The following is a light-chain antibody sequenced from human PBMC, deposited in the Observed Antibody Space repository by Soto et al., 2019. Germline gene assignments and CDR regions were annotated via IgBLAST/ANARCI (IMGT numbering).Light chain of an antibody. CDR3: CSYAGSSTFYV. CDR1: SSDVGSYNL. CDR2: EVS. J-gene: IGLJ1*01. Sequence: QSALTQPASVSGSPGQSITISCTGTSSDVGSYNLVSWYQQYPGKAPKLMIYEVSKRPSGVSNGFSGSKSGNTASLTISGLQAEDEADYYCCSYAGSSTFYVFGTGTKVTVL. V-gene: IGLV2-23*02.